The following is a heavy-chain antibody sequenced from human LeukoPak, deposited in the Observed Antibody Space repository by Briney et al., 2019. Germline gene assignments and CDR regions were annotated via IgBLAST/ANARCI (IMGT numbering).Heavy chain of an antibody. J-gene: IGHJ4*02. D-gene: IGHD3-22*01. CDR2: INHSGST. Sequence: SETLSLTCAVYGGSFSGYYWSWIRQPPGKGLEWIWEINHSGSTNYNPSLKSRVTISVDTSKNQFSLKLSSVTAADTAVYYCARGPRLGYSYYWGQGTLVTVSS. V-gene: IGHV4-34*01. CDR3: ARGPRLGYSYY. CDR1: GGSFSGYY.